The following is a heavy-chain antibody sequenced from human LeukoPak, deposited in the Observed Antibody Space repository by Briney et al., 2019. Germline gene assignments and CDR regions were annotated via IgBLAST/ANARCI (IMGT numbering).Heavy chain of an antibody. D-gene: IGHD1-26*01. V-gene: IGHV4-59*08. Sequence: PSETLSLTCTVSGGSISGYYWSWIRQPPGKGLEWIGYIYYTGSTNYNPSLKSRVNISVDTSKNQFSLKLSSVSAADTAVYYCARQVGDGTYYWPHYFDYWGQGTLVTVSS. CDR1: GGSISGYY. CDR3: ARQVGDGTYYWPHYFDY. J-gene: IGHJ4*02. CDR2: IYYTGST.